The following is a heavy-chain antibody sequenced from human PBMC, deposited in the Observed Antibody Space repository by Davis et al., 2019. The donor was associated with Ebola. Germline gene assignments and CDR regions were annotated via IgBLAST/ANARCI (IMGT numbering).Heavy chain of an antibody. D-gene: IGHD3-22*01. Sequence: SLKISCAASGFTFDDYAMHWVRQAPGKGLEWVSGISWNSGSIGYADSVKGRFTISRDNSKNTLYLQMNSLRAEDTAVYYCAREYYYDSSGYYPSYYYYGMDVWGQGTTVTVSS. CDR3: AREYYYDSSGYYPSYYYYGMDV. J-gene: IGHJ6*02. CDR1: GFTFDDYA. CDR2: ISWNSGSI. V-gene: IGHV3-9*01.